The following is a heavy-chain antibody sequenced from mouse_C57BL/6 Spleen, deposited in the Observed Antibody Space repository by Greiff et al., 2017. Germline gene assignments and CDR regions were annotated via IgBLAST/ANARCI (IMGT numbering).Heavy chain of an antibody. CDR1: GYAFRSYW. V-gene: IGHV1-80*01. Sequence: QVQLKESGAELVKPGASVKISCKASGYAFRSYWMNWVQQRPGKGLEWIGQISPGDGDTNYNGKFQGKATLTADKSSSTAYMQLRSLTSAASAGDVCAREWTTVVGGYVDDWGQGTTLTVSS. CDR2: ISPGDGDT. CDR3: AREWTTVVGGYVDD. D-gene: IGHD1-1*01. J-gene: IGHJ2*01.